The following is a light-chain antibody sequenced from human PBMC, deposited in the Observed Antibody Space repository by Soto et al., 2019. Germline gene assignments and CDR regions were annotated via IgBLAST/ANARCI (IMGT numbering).Light chain of an antibody. CDR2: AAS. CDR1: QGISSY. CDR3: QQYYSYPWT. V-gene: IGKV1-8*01. J-gene: IGKJ1*01. Sequence: AIRMTQSPSSFSASTGDRVTITCRASQGISSYLAWYQQKPGKAPKLLIYAASTLQSGVPSRFSGSGSGTDFTRTISCLQSADFATYYGQQYYSYPWTFGQGTTVEIK.